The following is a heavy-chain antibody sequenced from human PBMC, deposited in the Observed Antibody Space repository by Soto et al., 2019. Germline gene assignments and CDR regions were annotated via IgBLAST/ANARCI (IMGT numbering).Heavy chain of an antibody. D-gene: IGHD3-3*01. Sequence: VKVSCKASGYTFTSYDINRVRQATGQGLEWMGWMNPNSGNTGYAQKFQGRVTMTRNTSISTAYMELSSLRSEDTAVYYCARGVSFLDYYYYMDVWGKGTTVTVSS. CDR3: ARGVSFLDYYYYMDV. V-gene: IGHV1-8*01. CDR2: MNPNSGNT. J-gene: IGHJ6*03. CDR1: GYTFTSYD.